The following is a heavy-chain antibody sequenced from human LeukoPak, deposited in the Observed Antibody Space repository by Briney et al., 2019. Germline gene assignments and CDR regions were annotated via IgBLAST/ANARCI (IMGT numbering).Heavy chain of an antibody. CDR2: TYDSGSA. CDR1: GDSINNNY. J-gene: IGHJ5*02. CDR3: ATCRDEFSDYGFTS. D-gene: IGHD4-17*01. V-gene: IGHV4-59*01. Sequence: SETLSLTCTVSGDSINNNYWSWIRQPPGRALEWIGYTYDSGSAKVNPSLTSRVTISVDTSKNLFSLKLTSVTAADTAVYYCATCRDEFSDYGFTSWGQGTLVTVSS.